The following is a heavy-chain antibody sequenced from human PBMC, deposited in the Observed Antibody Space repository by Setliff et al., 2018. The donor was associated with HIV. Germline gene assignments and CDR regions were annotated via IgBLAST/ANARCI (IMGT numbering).Heavy chain of an antibody. CDR1: GYSFSDYY. J-gene: IGHJ6*03. CDR2: ISPKYGGT. CDR3: ARAGRSGSYNYYYYYYMDV. Sequence: AASVKVSCKASGYSFSDYYIHWVRQAPGHGFQWMGWISPKYGGTNYAQNFQGRVTMTRDTSISTAYMELSSLRSEDTAVYYCARAGRSGSYNYYYYYYMDVWGKGTTVTVSS. V-gene: IGHV1-2*02. D-gene: IGHD1-26*01.